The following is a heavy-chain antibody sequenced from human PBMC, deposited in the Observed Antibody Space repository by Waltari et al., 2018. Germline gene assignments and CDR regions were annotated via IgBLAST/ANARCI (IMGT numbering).Heavy chain of an antibody. D-gene: IGHD5-12*01. Sequence: QVQLQESGPGLVKPSATLSLTCTVSGDSTSSYYWSWIRQPPGKGLEWIGYISYTGSINYNPSLKSRVTFSVDTSKNQFSLKLSSATAADTAVYYCARALVTTRIYFDYWGLGTLVTVSS. V-gene: IGHV4-59*08. CDR2: ISYTGSI. J-gene: IGHJ4*02. CDR1: GDSTSSYY. CDR3: ARALVTTRIYFDY.